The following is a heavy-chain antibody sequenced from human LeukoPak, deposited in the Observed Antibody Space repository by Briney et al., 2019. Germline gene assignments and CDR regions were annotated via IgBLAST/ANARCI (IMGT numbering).Heavy chain of an antibody. Sequence: PSETLSLTCAVYGGTFSGYYWSWLRQPPGKGLEWIGEINHSGSTNYNSSLKSRVTISVDTSKNQFSLKLSSVTAADTAVYYCASRGYCTSTSCLRLNWFDPWGQGTLVTVSS. CDR2: INHSGST. J-gene: IGHJ5*02. D-gene: IGHD2-2*01. CDR1: GGTFSGYY. CDR3: ASRGYCTSTSCLRLNWFDP. V-gene: IGHV4-34*01.